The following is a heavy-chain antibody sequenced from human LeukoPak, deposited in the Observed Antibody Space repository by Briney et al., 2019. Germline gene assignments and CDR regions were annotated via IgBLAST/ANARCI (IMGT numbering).Heavy chain of an antibody. D-gene: IGHD3-3*01. CDR2: IKQDGSEK. J-gene: IGHJ6*02. CDR3: ARDIGHGDYDFWSGYYVSEKDYYYYGMDV. CDR1: GFTLSNHW. V-gene: IGHV3-7*03. Sequence: GGSLRLSCAASGFTLSNHWLSWVRQAPGKGLEWVASIKQDGSEKYYVDSVKGRFTISRDNAKNSLYLQMNSLRAEDTAVYYCARDIGHGDYDFWSGYYVSEKDYYYYGMDVWGQGTTVTVSS.